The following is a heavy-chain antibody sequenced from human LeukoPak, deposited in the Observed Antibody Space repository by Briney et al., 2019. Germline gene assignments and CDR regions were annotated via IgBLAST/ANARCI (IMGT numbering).Heavy chain of an antibody. V-gene: IGHV3-23*01. Sequence: GGSLRLSCAASGFTFSGYAMSWVRQSPGQGLEWVSGICGNGDCTYYADSVKGRFTISRDNSKNTVYPQMNSLRAEDTAVYYCAKGGIVVVLGDWGQGTLVTVSS. CDR1: GFTFSGYA. CDR2: ICGNGDCT. J-gene: IGHJ4*02. D-gene: IGHD3-22*01. CDR3: AKGGIVVVLGD.